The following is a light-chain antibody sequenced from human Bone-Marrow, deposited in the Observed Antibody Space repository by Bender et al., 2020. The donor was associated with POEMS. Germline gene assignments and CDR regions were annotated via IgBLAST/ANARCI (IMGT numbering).Light chain of an antibody. J-gene: IGLJ2*01. CDR3: CSYAGSSTFVV. Sequence: QSALTQPASVSGSPGQSITISCTGSSSDIGTYDFVSWYQQYPGKAPKVIIYEGSKRPSGVSHRFSGSKSGTTASLTISGLQAEDEADYYCCSYAGSSTFVVFGGGTKLTVL. V-gene: IGLV2-23*03. CDR1: SSDIGTYDF. CDR2: EGS.